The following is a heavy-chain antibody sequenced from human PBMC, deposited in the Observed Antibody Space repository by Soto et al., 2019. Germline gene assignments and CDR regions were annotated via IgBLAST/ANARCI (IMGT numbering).Heavy chain of an antibody. D-gene: IGHD4-4*01. CDR3: ARGETTVTTGRWFDP. V-gene: IGHV4-34*01. Sequence: QVQLQQWGAGLLKPSETLSLTCAVYGGSFSGYYWSWIRQPPGKGLEWIGEINHSGSTNYNPSLNIRVTISVDTSKNQFSLKLSSVTAADTAVYYCARGETTVTTGRWFDPWGQGTLVTVSS. CDR2: INHSGST. CDR1: GGSFSGYY. J-gene: IGHJ5*02.